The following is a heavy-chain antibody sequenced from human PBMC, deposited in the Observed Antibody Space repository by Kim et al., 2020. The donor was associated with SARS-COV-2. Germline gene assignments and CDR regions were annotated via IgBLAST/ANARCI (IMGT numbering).Heavy chain of an antibody. CDR2: ISGSGGSI. V-gene: IGHV3-23*01. D-gene: IGHD3-10*01. CDR3: AKDLETLIRGVRGFDY. J-gene: IGHJ4*02. CDR1: GFTFSSYA. Sequence: GGSLRLSCAASGFTFSSYAMSWVRQAPGKGLEWVSVISGSGGSIYYADSVKGRFTISRDNSKNTLYLQMNSLRAEDTAVYYCAKDLETLIRGVRGFDYWGQGTLVTVSS.